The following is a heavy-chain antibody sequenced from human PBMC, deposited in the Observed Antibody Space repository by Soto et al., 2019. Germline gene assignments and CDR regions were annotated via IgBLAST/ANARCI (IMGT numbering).Heavy chain of an antibody. CDR3: ARVEVSDNSAYRPVDH. D-gene: IGHD3-22*01. Sequence: QTAGSTGLGRAASRFVFSVYCVSGVRKTPGTGLEWVASIKEDGSERHYVDSVKGRFTISRDNAENSLYLQMSSLRGEDTAVYYCARVEVSDNSAYRPVDHWGQGTQVTVSS. CDR2: IKEDGSER. CDR1: RFVFSVYC. V-gene: IGHV3-7*05. J-gene: IGHJ4*02.